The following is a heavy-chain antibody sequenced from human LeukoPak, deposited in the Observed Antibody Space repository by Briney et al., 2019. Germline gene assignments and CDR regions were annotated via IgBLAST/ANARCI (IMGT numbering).Heavy chain of an antibody. J-gene: IGHJ3*02. CDR1: GYTFTGYY. CDR2: ISAYNGNT. D-gene: IGHD2-15*01. Sequence: ASVKVSCKASGYTFTGYYIHWLRQAPGQGLEWMGWISAYNGNTNYAQKLQGRVTITTDTSTSTAYMELRSLRSDDTAVYYCARDDLGGYCSGGSCYSLSAFDIWGQGTMVTVSS. CDR3: ARDDLGGYCSGGSCYSLSAFDI. V-gene: IGHV1-18*04.